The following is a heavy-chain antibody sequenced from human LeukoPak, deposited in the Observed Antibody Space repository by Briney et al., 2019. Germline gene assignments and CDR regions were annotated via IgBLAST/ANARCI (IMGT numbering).Heavy chain of an antibody. CDR1: GGSITTTTYY. D-gene: IGHD6-25*01. V-gene: IGHV4-39*07. Sequence: PSETLCLTCTVSGGSITTTTYYWGWIRQPPGKGLEGIIRFYYSGNTYYNPALNSLFTMSLDTSKNQFSLKVSSVTAADTAIYYCAKDFSSASYTYYYSYMDVWGKGTTVTVSS. CDR2: FYYSGNT. J-gene: IGHJ6*03. CDR3: AKDFSSASYTYYYSYMDV.